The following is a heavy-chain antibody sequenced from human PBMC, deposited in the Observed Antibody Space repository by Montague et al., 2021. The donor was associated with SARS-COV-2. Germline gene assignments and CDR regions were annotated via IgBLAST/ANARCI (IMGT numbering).Heavy chain of an antibody. CDR2: IYWDDDK. CDR1: GFSLSTDGVG. Sequence: PALVKPTQTLTLTCTFSGFSLSTDGVGVGWIRQPPGKALEWLALIYWDDDKRYRPGLQSRLTITKGTSENQVVLTMTNMDPVDTATYYCAHRYYRGSGNLASAVFDYWGQGTLVTVSS. J-gene: IGHJ4*02. V-gene: IGHV2-5*02. D-gene: IGHD3-10*01. CDR3: AHRYYRGSGNLASAVFDY.